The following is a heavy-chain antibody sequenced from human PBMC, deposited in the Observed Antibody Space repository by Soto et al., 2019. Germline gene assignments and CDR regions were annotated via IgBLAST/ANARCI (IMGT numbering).Heavy chain of an antibody. Sequence: QVQLVQSGAEEKKPGASVKVSCKASGYTFTSYAMHWVRQAPGQRLEWMGWINAGNGNTKYSQKFQGRVTITRDTSASTAYMELSSLRSEDTAVYDCARRVAAGTFDYWGQGTLVTVSS. D-gene: IGHD6-13*01. CDR3: ARRVAAGTFDY. V-gene: IGHV1-3*05. CDR1: GYTFTSYA. J-gene: IGHJ4*02. CDR2: INAGNGNT.